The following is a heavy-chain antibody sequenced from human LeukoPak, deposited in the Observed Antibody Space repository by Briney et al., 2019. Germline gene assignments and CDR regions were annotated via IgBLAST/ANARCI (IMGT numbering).Heavy chain of an antibody. V-gene: IGHV3-30*02. CDR3: ARESQVAAGFFDY. J-gene: IGHJ4*02. Sequence: GGSLRLSCAASGFTFSTYGMHWVRQAPGKGPEWVTFIHYDGSNKYYADSVKGRFTISRDNSKNTLYLQMNSLRAEDTAVYYCARESQVAAGFFDYWGQGTLVTVSS. CDR1: GFTFSTYG. CDR2: IHYDGSNK. D-gene: IGHD6-13*01.